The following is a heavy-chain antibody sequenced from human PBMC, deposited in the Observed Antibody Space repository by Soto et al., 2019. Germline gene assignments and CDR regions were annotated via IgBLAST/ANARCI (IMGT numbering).Heavy chain of an antibody. CDR1: GCSISTYY. J-gene: IGHJ3*02. CDR2: IYYSGST. CDR3: ARFSPLTPGGVAFDI. Sequence: SETLSLTCPVSGCSISTYYWSWIRQPPGKGLEWIGYIYYSGSTNYSPSLKSRVTISVDTSKNQFSLKLSSVTAAGTAVYYCARFSPLTPGGVAFDIWGQGTMVTVS. D-gene: IGHD3-10*01. V-gene: IGHV4-59*08.